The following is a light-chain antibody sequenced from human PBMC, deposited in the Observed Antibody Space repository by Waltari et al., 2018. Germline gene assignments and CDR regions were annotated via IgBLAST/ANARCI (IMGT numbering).Light chain of an antibody. V-gene: IGKV3-20*01. CDR3: QKYGTLPAT. CDR1: QSVTRT. CDR2: DTS. J-gene: IGKJ1*01. Sequence: SCRASQSVTRTLAWYQQKPGQAPRLLIYDTSTRATGIPDRVSGSGSGTDFSLTISRLEPEDFAVYYCQKYGTLPATFGQGTKVEIK.